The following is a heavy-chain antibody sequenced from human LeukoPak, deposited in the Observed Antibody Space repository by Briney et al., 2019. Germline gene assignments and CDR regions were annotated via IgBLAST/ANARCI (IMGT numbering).Heavy chain of an antibody. V-gene: IGHV1-46*01. Sequence: ASVKVSCKASGYTFTSYYMHWVRQAPGQGLEWMGIINPSGGSTSYAQKFQGRVTMTRDTSISTAYMELSRLTSDDTAMYYCARGVGGYDYLDYWGQGTLVTVSS. CDR3: ARGVGGYDYLDY. J-gene: IGHJ4*02. D-gene: IGHD1-26*01. CDR1: GYTFTSYY. CDR2: INPSGGST.